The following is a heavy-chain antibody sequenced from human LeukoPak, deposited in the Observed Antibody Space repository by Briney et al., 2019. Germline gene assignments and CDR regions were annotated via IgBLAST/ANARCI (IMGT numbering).Heavy chain of an antibody. D-gene: IGHD6-19*01. CDR1: GLTFSTSG. V-gene: IGHV3-30*02. J-gene: IGHJ4*02. CDR3: AREGGITVAGKFDS. Sequence: GGSLRLSCAASGLTFSTSGMHWVRQAPGKGLEWVAFIQYDESDKYYADSVRGRFTISRDNSKNTLYLQMNSLRAEDTAVHYCAREGGITVAGKFDSWGQGTLVTVSS. CDR2: IQYDESDK.